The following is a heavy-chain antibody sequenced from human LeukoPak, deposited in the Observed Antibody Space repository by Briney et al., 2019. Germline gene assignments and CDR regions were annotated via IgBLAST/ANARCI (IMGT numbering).Heavy chain of an antibody. V-gene: IGHV3-66*01. D-gene: IGHD6-13*01. CDR3: ARGSYSSSWYGGAFDI. CDR1: GFTVSSNY. J-gene: IGHJ3*02. Sequence: GGSLRLSCAASGFTVSSNYMSWVRQAPGKGLEGVSVIYSGGSTYYADSVKGRFTISRDNSKNTLYLQMNSLRAEDTAVYYCARGSYSSSWYGGAFDIWGQGTMVTVSS. CDR2: IYSGGST.